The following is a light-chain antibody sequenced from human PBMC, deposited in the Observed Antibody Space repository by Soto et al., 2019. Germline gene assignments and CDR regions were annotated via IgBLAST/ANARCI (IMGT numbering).Light chain of an antibody. CDR1: QSVSSNY. CDR2: GAS. Sequence: ENVLTQSPGTLSLSPGERATLSCRASQSVSSNYLAWYQQKPGQPPRLLIYGASSRATGIPDRFSGSGSGTDFTLTINRLEPEDFAVYYCQQYGSSPWTFGQGTKVEIK. V-gene: IGKV3-20*01. J-gene: IGKJ1*01. CDR3: QQYGSSPWT.